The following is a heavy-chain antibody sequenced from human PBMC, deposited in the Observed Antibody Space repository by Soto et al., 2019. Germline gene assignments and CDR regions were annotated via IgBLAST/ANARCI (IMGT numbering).Heavy chain of an antibody. CDR2: INPNSGAT. D-gene: IGHD3-3*01. CDR3: ARGGGTILAPLP. Sequence: GASVKVSCKASGCTFTGYFMHWVRQAPGQGLEWMGWINPNSGATKYAQKFQGRVTMTRDTSISTAYMELTLLRSDDTAVYYCARGGGTILAPLPWGQGTLVTVSS. J-gene: IGHJ5*02. V-gene: IGHV1-2*02. CDR1: GCTFTGYF.